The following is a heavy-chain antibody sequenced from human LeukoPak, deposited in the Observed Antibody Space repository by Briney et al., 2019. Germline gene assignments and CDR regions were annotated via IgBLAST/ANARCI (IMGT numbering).Heavy chain of an antibody. CDR1: GNSLSELS. CDR3: TTRSGDFWSGFVN. V-gene: IGHV1-24*01. CDR2: FDPEEAKM. J-gene: IGHJ4*02. D-gene: IGHD3-3*01. Sequence: GASVKVSCKVSGNSLSELSIQWVRQAPGKGLECLGGFDPEEAKMVYAQNFQGRVTMTGDTSTQTAYMELSGLTSDDTAVYYCTTRSGDFWSGFVNWGQGTLVTVSS.